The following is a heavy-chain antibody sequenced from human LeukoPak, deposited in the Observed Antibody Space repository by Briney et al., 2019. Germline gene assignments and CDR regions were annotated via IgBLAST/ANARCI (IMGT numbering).Heavy chain of an antibody. J-gene: IGHJ4*02. CDR1: GFTFSSYA. Sequence: PGGSLRLSCAASGFTFSSYAMTWVRQAPGKGLEWVSGISGSGGRTYYADSVKGRFTISRDNSKNTLYLQMNSLRAEDTAVYYCAKDQAAPVDYFDYWGQGTLVTVSS. CDR2: ISGSGGRT. D-gene: IGHD6-13*01. CDR3: AKDQAAPVDYFDY. V-gene: IGHV3-23*01.